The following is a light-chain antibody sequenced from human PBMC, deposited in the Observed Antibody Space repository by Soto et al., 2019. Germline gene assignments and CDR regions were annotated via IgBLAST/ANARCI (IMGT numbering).Light chain of an antibody. J-gene: IGKJ5*01. CDR1: QSVSSY. CDR2: DAS. Sequence: LLTQSPGTLSLSPVERATLSCKASQSVSSYLAWYQQKPGQAPRLLIYDASNRATGIPARFSGSGSGTDFTLTISSLEPEDFAVYYCQQYGSSPITFGQGTRLEIK. V-gene: IGKV3-20*01. CDR3: QQYGSSPIT.